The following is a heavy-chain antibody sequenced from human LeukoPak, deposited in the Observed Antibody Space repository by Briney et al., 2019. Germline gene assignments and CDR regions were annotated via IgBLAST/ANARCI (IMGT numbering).Heavy chain of an antibody. D-gene: IGHD5-24*01. V-gene: IGHV4-59*06. CDR3: AVEMATITPDDAFDI. J-gene: IGHJ3*02. CDR1: GGSISSYY. CDR2: IYYSGST. Sequence: SETLSLTCTVSGGSISSYYWSWIRQPPGKGLEWIGYIYYSGSTYYNPSLKSRVTISVDTSKNQFSLKLSSVTAADMAVYYCAVEMATITPDDAFDIWGQGTMVTVSS.